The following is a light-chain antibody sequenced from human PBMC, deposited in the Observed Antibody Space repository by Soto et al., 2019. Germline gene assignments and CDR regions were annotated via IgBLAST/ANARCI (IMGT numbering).Light chain of an antibody. Sequence: IVLTQSPDTLSLSPGERATLSCRASQSVSSNYLAWYQQKLGQAPRLLIYDASRRATGIPDRFSGSGSGTDFTLTISRLEPEDFVVYYCQQYGRSPTFG. V-gene: IGKV3-20*01. CDR1: QSVSSNY. CDR2: DAS. CDR3: QQYGRSPT. J-gene: IGKJ1*01.